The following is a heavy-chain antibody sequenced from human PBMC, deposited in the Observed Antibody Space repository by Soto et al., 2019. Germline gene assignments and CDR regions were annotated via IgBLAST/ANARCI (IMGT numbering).Heavy chain of an antibody. CDR2: IYYSGST. Sequence: SETLSLTCTVSGGSISSYYWSWIRQPPGKGLEWIGYIYYSGSTNHNPSLKSRVTISVDTSKNQFSLKLSSVTAADTAVYYCAREERYCSSTSCFDAFDIWGQGIMVTVSS. CDR1: GGSISSYY. V-gene: IGHV4-59*01. J-gene: IGHJ3*02. CDR3: AREERYCSSTSCFDAFDI. D-gene: IGHD2-2*01.